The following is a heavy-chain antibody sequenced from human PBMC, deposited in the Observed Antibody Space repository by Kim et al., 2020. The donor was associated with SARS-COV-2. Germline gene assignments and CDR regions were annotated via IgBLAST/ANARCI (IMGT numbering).Heavy chain of an antibody. J-gene: IGHJ3*01. V-gene: IGHV3-74*01. CDR2: MKNDGSNT. CDR3: VRDPV. Sequence: MKNDGSNTYYADSVQGRFTISRDNAKNTVHLQMNSLRAEDTAVYYCVRDPVWGQGTMVTVSS.